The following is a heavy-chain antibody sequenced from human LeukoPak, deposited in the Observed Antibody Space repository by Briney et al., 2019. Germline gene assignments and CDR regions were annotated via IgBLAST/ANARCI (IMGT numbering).Heavy chain of an antibody. D-gene: IGHD2-15*01. Sequence: ASVKVSCKASGYTFTSYGISWVRQAPGQGLEWMGWISAYNGNTNYTQKLQGRVTMTTDTSTSTAYMELRSLRSDDTAVYYCARVPGYCSGGSCYFDYWGQGTLVTVSS. CDR3: ARVPGYCSGGSCYFDY. CDR1: GYTFTSYG. CDR2: ISAYNGNT. J-gene: IGHJ4*02. V-gene: IGHV1-18*01.